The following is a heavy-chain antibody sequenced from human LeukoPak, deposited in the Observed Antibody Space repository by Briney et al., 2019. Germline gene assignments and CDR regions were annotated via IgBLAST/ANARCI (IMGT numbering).Heavy chain of an antibody. V-gene: IGHV3-53*01. CDR3: ARDSGVAMIPRFDS. Sequence: PGGSLRLSCAASGFTVTGSYMSWVRQAPGKGLEWLSVIYSGGSTYYADFVKGRFTISRDSSKNTLFLQMNSLRAEDTAVYYCARDSGVAMIPRFDSWGQGTLVTVSS. J-gene: IGHJ4*02. D-gene: IGHD5-12*01. CDR1: GFTVTGSY. CDR2: IYSGGST.